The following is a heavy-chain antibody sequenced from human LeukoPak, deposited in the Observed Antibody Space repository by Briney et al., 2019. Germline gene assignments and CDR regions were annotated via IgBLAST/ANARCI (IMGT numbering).Heavy chain of an antibody. V-gene: IGHV3-23*01. D-gene: IGHD3-22*01. CDR1: GFTFSSYA. Sequence: GGSLRLSCAASGFTFSSYAMSWVRQAPGKGLEWVSAISGSGGSTYYADSVKGRFTISRDNSKNTLYLQMNSLRAEDTAVYYCAKVGLKYYDSSGPIDYWGQGTLVTVSS. J-gene: IGHJ4*02. CDR2: ISGSGGST. CDR3: AKVGLKYYDSSGPIDY.